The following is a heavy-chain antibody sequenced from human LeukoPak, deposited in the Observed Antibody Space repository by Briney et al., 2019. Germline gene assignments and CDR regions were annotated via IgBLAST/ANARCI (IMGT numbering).Heavy chain of an antibody. V-gene: IGHV1-18*01. J-gene: IGHJ3*02. CDR3: ARSITMIRGVHDAFDI. CDR1: GYTFTSYG. CDR2: ISPYNGNT. Sequence: SVKVSCKPSGYTFTSYGITWVRQAPGQGLEWMGWISPYNGNTNYAQKLQGRVTMTTDTSTSTAYMELRSLSSDDTAVYYCARSITMIRGVHDAFDIWGQGTMVTVSS. D-gene: IGHD3-10*01.